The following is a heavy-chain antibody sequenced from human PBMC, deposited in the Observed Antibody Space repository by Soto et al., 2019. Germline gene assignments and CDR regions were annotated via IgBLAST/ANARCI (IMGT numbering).Heavy chain of an antibody. V-gene: IGHV4-34*01. CDR1: GGCVNGYY. D-gene: IGHD3-3*01. J-gene: IGHJ5*02. CDR3: ATRITVFGLLIPPFEP. Sequence: SETLSLTCAVDGGCVNGYYWNWIRERPGKGLEWSGEIKHTGGTHYNPSVKGRVTSSVDTCRNRFSLRLSSVTAAATAIYYCATRITVFGLLIPPFEPWGQGTQVT. CDR2: IKHTGGT.